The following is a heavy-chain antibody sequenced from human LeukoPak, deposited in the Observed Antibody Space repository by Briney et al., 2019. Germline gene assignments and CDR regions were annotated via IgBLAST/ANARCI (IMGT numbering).Heavy chain of an antibody. V-gene: IGHV3-43*01. CDR2: ISWDGGST. CDR3: AKEDLGYFDY. Sequence: PGGSLRLSCAASGFTFDDYTMHWVRQAPGKGLEWVSLISWDGGSTYYADSVKGRFTISRDNSKNSLYLRMNSLRTEDTALYYCAKEDLGYFDYWGQGTLVTVSS. CDR1: GFTFDDYT. D-gene: IGHD3/OR15-3a*01. J-gene: IGHJ4*02.